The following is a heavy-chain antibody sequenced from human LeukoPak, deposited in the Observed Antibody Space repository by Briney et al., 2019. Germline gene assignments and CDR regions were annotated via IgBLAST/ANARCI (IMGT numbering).Heavy chain of an antibody. Sequence: ASVKVSCKASGGTFSSYTISWVRQAPGQGLEWMGRVIPILSIANYAQKFQGRVTITADKSTSTAYMELSSLRSEDTAVYYCARGYITIFGVVTLYNWFDPWGQGTLVTVSS. V-gene: IGHV1-69*02. D-gene: IGHD3-3*01. CDR3: ARGYITIFGVVTLYNWFDP. CDR1: GGTFSSYT. CDR2: VIPILSIA. J-gene: IGHJ5*02.